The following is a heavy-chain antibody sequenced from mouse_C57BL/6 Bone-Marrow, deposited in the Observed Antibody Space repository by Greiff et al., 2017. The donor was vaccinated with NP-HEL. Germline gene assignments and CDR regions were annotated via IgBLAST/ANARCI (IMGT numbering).Heavy chain of an antibody. V-gene: IGHV5-4*01. J-gene: IGHJ2*01. CDR2: ISDGGSYT. CDR3: ARAPGSSYDYFDY. CDR1: GFTFSSYA. Sequence: EVQGVESGGGLVKPGGSLKLSCAASGFTFSSYAMSWVRQTPEKRLEWVATISDGGSYTYYPDNVKGRFTISRDNAKNNLYLQMSHLKSEDTAMYYCARAPGSSYDYFDYWGQGTTLTVSS. D-gene: IGHD1-1*01.